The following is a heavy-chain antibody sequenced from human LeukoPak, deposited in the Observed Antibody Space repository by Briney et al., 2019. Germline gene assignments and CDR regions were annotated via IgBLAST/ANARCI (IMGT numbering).Heavy chain of an antibody. CDR1: GNYG. J-gene: IGHJ4*02. Sequence: GGSLRLSCAASGNYGMNWVRQAPGKGLEWVSAISGSGSNTYYADSVKGRFTISRDNAKNSLYLQMNSLRAEDTAVYYCASLKGDCSGGSCFDYWGQGTLVTVSS. CDR3: ASLKGDCSGGSCFDY. CDR2: ISGSGSNT. D-gene: IGHD2-15*01. V-gene: IGHV3-21*01.